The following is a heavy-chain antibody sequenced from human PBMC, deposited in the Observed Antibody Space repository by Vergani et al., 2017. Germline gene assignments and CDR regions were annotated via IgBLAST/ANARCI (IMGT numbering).Heavy chain of an antibody. D-gene: IGHD6-19*01. CDR1: GFPFSIYS. CDR3: ATDSGGWSTFDY. V-gene: IGHV3-48*01. J-gene: IGHJ4*02. Sequence: EVQLVESGGGLVQPGGSLRLSCAASGFPFSIYSTNWVRQAPGKGLEWVSYISSSSSHIYYADSVKGRFTLSRDNAKNSLYLQMNSLRAEDTAVYYCATDSGGWSTFDYWGQGTLVTVSS. CDR2: ISSSSSHI.